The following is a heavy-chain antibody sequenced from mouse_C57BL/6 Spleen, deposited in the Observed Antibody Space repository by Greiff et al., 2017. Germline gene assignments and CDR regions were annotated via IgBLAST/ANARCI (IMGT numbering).Heavy chain of an antibody. CDR1: GYTFTSYW. CDR3: ARLYYGSSYFDY. Sequence: QVQLQQPGAELVKPGSSVKLSCKASGYTFTSYWMDWVKQRPGQGLEWIGNIYPSDSATHYNQKFKDKATLTVDKSSSTAYMQLSSLTSEDSAVYYCARLYYGSSYFDYWGQGTTLTVSS. J-gene: IGHJ2*01. V-gene: IGHV1-61*01. D-gene: IGHD1-1*01. CDR2: IYPSDSAT.